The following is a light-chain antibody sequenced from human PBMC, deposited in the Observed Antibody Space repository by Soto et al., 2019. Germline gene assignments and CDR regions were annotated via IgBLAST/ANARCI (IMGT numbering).Light chain of an antibody. CDR3: ANWDDSLNGLI. CDR2: VNN. V-gene: IGLV1-44*01. J-gene: IGLJ2*01. CDR1: TSNIGSNT. Sequence: QSVLTQPPSASGTPGQTVTMSCSGSTSNIGSNTVTWYQQFPGSAPKVLIYVNNQRRSVVPDRFSGSKSGTSAFLAITGLQSEDEADYYCANWDDSLNGLIFGGGTKVTVL.